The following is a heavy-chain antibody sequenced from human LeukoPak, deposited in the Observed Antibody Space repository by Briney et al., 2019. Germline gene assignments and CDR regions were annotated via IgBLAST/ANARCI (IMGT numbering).Heavy chain of an antibody. CDR2: IKQDGSEK. Sequence: PGGSLRLSCAASGFTFSSYWMSWVRQAPGKGLEWVANIKQDGSEKYYVDSVKGRFTISRDNAKNSLYLQMNSLRAEDTAVYYCASTPPVAGTWLYYDSSGDYFDYWGQGTLVTVSS. CDR1: GFTFSSYW. J-gene: IGHJ4*02. CDR3: ASTPPVAGTWLYYDSSGDYFDY. D-gene: IGHD3-22*01. V-gene: IGHV3-7*01.